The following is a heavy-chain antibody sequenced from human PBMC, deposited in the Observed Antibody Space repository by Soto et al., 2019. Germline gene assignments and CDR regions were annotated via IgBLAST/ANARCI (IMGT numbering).Heavy chain of an antibody. CDR1: GGSISSGGYY. J-gene: IGHJ4*02. V-gene: IGHV4-31*03. CDR3: ARIIVLMVEYYFDY. CDR2: IYYSGST. Sequence: QVQLQESGPGLVKPSQTLSLTCTVSGGSISSGGYYWSWIRQHPGKGLEWIGYIYYSGSTYYNPSLKSRVNRSVDTSKNQFSLKLSSVTAADTAVYYCARIIVLMVEYYFDYWGQGTLVTVSS. D-gene: IGHD2-8*01.